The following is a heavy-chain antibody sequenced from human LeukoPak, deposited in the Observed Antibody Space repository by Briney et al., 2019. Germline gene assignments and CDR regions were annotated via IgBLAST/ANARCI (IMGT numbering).Heavy chain of an antibody. J-gene: IGHJ4*02. CDR3: ARAHYYTDMLTNYWVRYFDY. Sequence: PGRSLRLSCAASGFTFSNYGMHWVGQPPGKGLEWLAVVWSDGTTKNYEDSVKGRFTISRGNSKNTLYMQMNSLRAQDTAVYYCARAHYYTDMLTNYWVRYFDYWGQGTLVTVSS. V-gene: IGHV3-33*01. D-gene: IGHD3-9*01. CDR1: GFTFSNYG. CDR2: VWSDGTTK.